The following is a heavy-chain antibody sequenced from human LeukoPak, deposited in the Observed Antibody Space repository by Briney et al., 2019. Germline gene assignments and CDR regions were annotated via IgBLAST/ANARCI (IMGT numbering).Heavy chain of an antibody. Sequence: ASVKVSCKASGYTFTSYGISWVRQAPGQGLEWMGWISAYNGNTNYAQKLQGRVTMTTDTSTSTAYMELSSLRSEDTAVYYCARTLNWNDGAGFDPWGQGTLVTVSS. CDR1: GYTFTSYG. CDR3: ARTLNWNDGAGFDP. CDR2: ISAYNGNT. V-gene: IGHV1-18*01. D-gene: IGHD1-1*01. J-gene: IGHJ5*02.